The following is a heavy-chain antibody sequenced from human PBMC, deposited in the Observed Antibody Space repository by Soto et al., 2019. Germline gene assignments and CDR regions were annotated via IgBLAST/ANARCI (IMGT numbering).Heavy chain of an antibody. D-gene: IGHD1-1*01. CDR1: GFTFGDYS. CDR3: AKNQDWNRPDPGAFDV. CDR2: ISGSGNQI. V-gene: IGHV3-23*01. J-gene: IGHJ3*01. Sequence: EVQLSQSGGGLVQRGGSLRLSCEGSGFTFGDYSINWVRQAPGKGLEWVSGISGSGNQIDYSDSVEGRFTVSRDNYKNTVFLQMNGLSAGDTAVYFCAKNQDWNRPDPGAFDVWGQGTMVTVSS.